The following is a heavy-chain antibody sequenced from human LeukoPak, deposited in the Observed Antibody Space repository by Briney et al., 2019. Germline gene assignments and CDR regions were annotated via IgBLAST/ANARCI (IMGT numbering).Heavy chain of an antibody. Sequence: SETLSLTCTVTGGSINTYYWSWIRQPPGKALEWIGSVYYSGSANYNPSLKSRVTISVDTSKNHLSLKLNSMTAADTAIYYCARRYCSGGSCYLDAFDIWGQGTLVTVSS. CDR2: VYYSGSA. CDR3: ARRYCSGGSCYLDAFDI. V-gene: IGHV4-59*01. D-gene: IGHD2-15*01. CDR1: GGSINTYY. J-gene: IGHJ3*02.